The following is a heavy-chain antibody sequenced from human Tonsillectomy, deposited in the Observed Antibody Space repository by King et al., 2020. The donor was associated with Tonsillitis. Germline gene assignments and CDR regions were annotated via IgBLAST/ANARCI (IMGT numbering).Heavy chain of an antibody. CDR3: ARIRGLPSAI. CDR2: IDWDDDK. CDR1: GFSLSTSGMS. Sequence: TLKESGPALVKPTQTLTLTCTFSGFSLSTSGMSVSWIRQPPGKALEWLARIDWDDDKFYSTSLKTRLTISKDTSKNQVVLIMTNMDPVDTATYSCARIRGLPSAIWGQGTLVTVSS. J-gene: IGHJ3*02. V-gene: IGHV2-70*04. D-gene: IGHD4-11*01.